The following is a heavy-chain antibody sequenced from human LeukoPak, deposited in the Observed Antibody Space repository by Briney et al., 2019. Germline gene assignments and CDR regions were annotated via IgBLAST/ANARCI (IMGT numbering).Heavy chain of an antibody. Sequence: GGSLRLSCAASGFTFSSYAMSWVRQAPGKGLEWVSAISGSGGSTYYADSVKGRFTISRGNSKNTLYLQMNSLRAEDTAVYYCAKQVVRYSGSYEYYYYYMDVWGQGTLVTVSS. V-gene: IGHV3-23*01. CDR3: AKQVVRYSGSYEYYYYYMDV. D-gene: IGHD1-26*01. CDR1: GFTFSSYA. CDR2: ISGSGGST. J-gene: IGHJ6*03.